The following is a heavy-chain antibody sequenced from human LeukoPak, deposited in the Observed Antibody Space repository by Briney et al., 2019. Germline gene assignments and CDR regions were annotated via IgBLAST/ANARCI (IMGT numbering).Heavy chain of an antibody. J-gene: IGHJ5*01. V-gene: IGHV3-7*01. CDR1: GFSFSRYW. D-gene: IGHD3-10*01. Sequence: GGSLRLSCAASGFSFSRYWMNWVRQAPGKGLEWVANLKGDGNEKNYVDSVKGRFSISRDNARNSLYLQIDSLRAEDTAVYYCAKEGAYPIITYDSWGQGALVTVSS. CDR3: AKEGAYPIITYDS. CDR2: LKGDGNEK.